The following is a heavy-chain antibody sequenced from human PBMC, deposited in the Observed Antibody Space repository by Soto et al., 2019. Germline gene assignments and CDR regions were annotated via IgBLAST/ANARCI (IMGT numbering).Heavy chain of an antibody. CDR1: GYTFTIYS. D-gene: IGHD3-9*01. Sequence: ASVKVSCKASGYTFTIYSMHWVRQAPGQRIEWMGWINAGNGNTKYSQKFQGRVTITRDTSASTAYMELSSLRSEDTAVYYCARGQRGYYDILTGYSGLDYWGQGTLVTVSS. V-gene: IGHV1-3*01. CDR3: ARGQRGYYDILTGYSGLDY. CDR2: INAGNGNT. J-gene: IGHJ4*02.